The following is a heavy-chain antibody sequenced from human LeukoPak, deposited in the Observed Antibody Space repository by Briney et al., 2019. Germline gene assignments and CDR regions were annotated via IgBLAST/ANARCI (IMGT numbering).Heavy chain of an antibody. CDR2: IYTSGST. CDR1: GGSISSGSYY. V-gene: IGHV4-61*02. J-gene: IGHJ2*01. D-gene: IGHD6-19*01. Sequence: PSQTLSLTCTVSGGSISSGSYYWSWIRQPAGKGLEWIGRIYTSGSTNYNPSLKSRVTISVDTSKTQFSLKLSSVTAADTAVYYCARSSGWYMRDWYFDLWGRGTLVTVSS. CDR3: ARSSGWYMRDWYFDL.